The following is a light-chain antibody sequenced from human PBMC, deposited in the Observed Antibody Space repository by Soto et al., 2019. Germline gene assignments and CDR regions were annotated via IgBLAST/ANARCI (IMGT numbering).Light chain of an antibody. V-gene: IGKV3-15*01. Sequence: EVVMTQSPSTLSVSPGERATLSCRASQSVSSNLAWYQQKPGQAPRLLIYSASTRATGVPARFSDSGSGTEFTLTISSLQSEDFAVYYCQQYNNLLRTFGQGTKVDIK. J-gene: IGKJ1*01. CDR1: QSVSSN. CDR3: QQYNNLLRT. CDR2: SAS.